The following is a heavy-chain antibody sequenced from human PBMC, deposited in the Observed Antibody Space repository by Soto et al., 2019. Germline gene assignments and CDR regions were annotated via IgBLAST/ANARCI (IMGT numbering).Heavy chain of an antibody. V-gene: IGHV3-49*03. J-gene: IGHJ4*02. CDR2: IRSKAYGGTT. CDR3: SRVGVVLVTSIIF. CDR1: GLNVGDYA. Sequence: GSLRLYCTASGLNVGDYAMSWFRQALCKGQEWVGFIRSKAYGGTTEYAASVKGRFTISRDDSKSIAYLQMNSLKTDVTAVYYCSRVGVVLVTSIIFWDQGTLVTVSS. D-gene: IGHD2-21*02.